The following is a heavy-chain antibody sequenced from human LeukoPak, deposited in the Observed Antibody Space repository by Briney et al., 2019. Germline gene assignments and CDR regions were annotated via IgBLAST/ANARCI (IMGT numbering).Heavy chain of an antibody. CDR1: GFTFSSYA. D-gene: IGHD7-27*01. Sequence: PGGSLRLSCAASGFTFSSYAMYWVRQAPGKGLEWVSAISGGACSTYYADSVKGRFTISRDNSKNTLYLQMNSLTAEDTSTYYCVRDNWGLDYWGQGTLVTVSS. CDR3: VRDNWGLDY. CDR2: ISGGACST. V-gene: IGHV3-23*01. J-gene: IGHJ4*02.